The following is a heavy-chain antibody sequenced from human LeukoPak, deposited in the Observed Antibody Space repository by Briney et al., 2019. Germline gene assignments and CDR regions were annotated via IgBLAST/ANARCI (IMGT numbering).Heavy chain of an antibody. V-gene: IGHV3-30*02. CDR1: GFTFSDHV. CDR3: SKDLSNCYCFEY. J-gene: IGHJ4*02. D-gene: IGHD2-21*01. CDR2: IRPGGNER. Sequence: GGSLRLSCAASGFTFSDHVMHWVRQAPGKGLQWVAFIRPGGNERYYADSVKGRFTVSRDNPKNTLYLQMNSLRTEDSAVYYCSKDLSNCYCFEYWGKGNLVTVSS.